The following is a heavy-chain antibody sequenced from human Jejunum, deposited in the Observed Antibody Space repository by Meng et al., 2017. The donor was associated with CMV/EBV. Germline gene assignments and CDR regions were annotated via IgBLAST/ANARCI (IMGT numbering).Heavy chain of an antibody. V-gene: IGHV4-34*01. D-gene: IGHD2-2*01. CDR1: GGSFSGYY. CDR2: INHSGSA. Sequence: YGGSFSGYYGSWIRQSPGQGLEWIGQINHSGSARYNPPLRRRVTISEDTSKNQFSLRLTSVTAADTATYYCARYYCASSNCYPFDSWGQGELVTVSS. J-gene: IGHJ4*02. CDR3: ARYYCASSNCYPFDS.